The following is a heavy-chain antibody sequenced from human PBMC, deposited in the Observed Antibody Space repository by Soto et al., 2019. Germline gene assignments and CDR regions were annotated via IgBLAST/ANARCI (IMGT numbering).Heavy chain of an antibody. D-gene: IGHD3-10*01. CDR3: ASFSYYYGSGSYIDY. CDR2: IYYSGST. J-gene: IGHJ4*02. CDR1: GGSISSSSYY. V-gene: IGHV4-39*01. Sequence: SETLSLTCTVSGGSISSSSYYWGWIRQPPGKGLEWIGSIYYSGSTYYNPSLKSQVNISVDTSKNQLSLKLSFVTAADTAVYYCASFSYYYGSGSYIDYWGQGTLVTVSS.